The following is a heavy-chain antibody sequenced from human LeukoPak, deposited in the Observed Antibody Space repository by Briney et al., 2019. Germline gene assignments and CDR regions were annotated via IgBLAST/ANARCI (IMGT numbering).Heavy chain of an antibody. V-gene: IGHV4-34*01. J-gene: IGHJ5*02. CDR2: INHSGST. CDR1: GGSFSGYY. D-gene: IGHD6-19*01. Sequence: SETLSLTCAVYGGSFSGYYWSWIRQPPGKGLEWIGEINHSGSTNYNPSLKSRVTISVDTSKNQFSLKLSSVTAADTTVYYCARGRRQWLLNNWFDPWGQGTLVTVSP. CDR3: ARGRRQWLLNNWFDP.